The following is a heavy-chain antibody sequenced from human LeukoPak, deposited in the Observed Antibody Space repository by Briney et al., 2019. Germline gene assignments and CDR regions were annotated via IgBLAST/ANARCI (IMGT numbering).Heavy chain of an antibody. CDR2: IHTSGST. V-gene: IGHV4-4*07. CDR1: GASITTYY. D-gene: IGHD3-9*01. Sequence: PSETLSLTCTVSGASITTYYWSWIRQPAGKGLEWIGHIHTSGSTNYNPSLKSRVTMSVDSSKNQFSLKLNSVTAADTAVYYCARDGPEVYDILTGYSLSFDYWGQGTLVTVSS. CDR3: ARDGPEVYDILTGYSLSFDY. J-gene: IGHJ4*02.